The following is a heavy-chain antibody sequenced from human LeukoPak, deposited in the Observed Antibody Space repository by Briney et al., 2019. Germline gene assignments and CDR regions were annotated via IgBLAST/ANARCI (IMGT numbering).Heavy chain of an antibody. CDR3: ARKGKGEHEFVDY. J-gene: IGHJ4*02. CDR1: GFTFNGYP. D-gene: IGHD1/OR15-1a*01. V-gene: IGHV3-21*01. CDR2: ISTGSSYI. Sequence: GGSLRLSCSASGFTFNGYPMNLVPQAPGKGLEWGSSISTGSSYINYVASVKGRFTISRANARKFLYVQINGLRANDTAVYYCARKGKGEHEFVDYWGQGTLVTVSS.